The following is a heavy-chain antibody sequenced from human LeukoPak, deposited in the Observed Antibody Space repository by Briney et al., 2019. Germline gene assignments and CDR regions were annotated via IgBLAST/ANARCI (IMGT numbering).Heavy chain of an antibody. Sequence: SVKVSCKASGGTFSSYAISWVRQAPGQGLEWMGRIIPIFGTANYAQKFQGRVTITTDGSTSTAYMELSSLRSEDTAVYYCAVSRSDSSGYYSDYWGQGTLVTVSS. CDR1: GGTFSSYA. D-gene: IGHD3-22*01. CDR3: AVSRSDSSGYYSDY. J-gene: IGHJ4*02. CDR2: IIPIFGTA. V-gene: IGHV1-69*05.